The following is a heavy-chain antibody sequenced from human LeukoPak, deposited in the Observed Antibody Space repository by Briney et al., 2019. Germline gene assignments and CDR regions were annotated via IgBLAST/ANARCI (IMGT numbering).Heavy chain of an antibody. D-gene: IGHD3-3*01. Sequence: SETLSLTCSVSRDSISGSTYYWGWIRQPPGKGLEWIGNIFSAGRINYNPSLKSRVTISVDTSKNQFSLKLSSVTAADTAVYYCARGPRVLRFLEWLARWFDPWGQGTLVTVSS. V-gene: IGHV4-39*07. J-gene: IGHJ5*02. CDR2: IFSAGRI. CDR1: RDSISGSTYY. CDR3: ARGPRVLRFLEWLARWFDP.